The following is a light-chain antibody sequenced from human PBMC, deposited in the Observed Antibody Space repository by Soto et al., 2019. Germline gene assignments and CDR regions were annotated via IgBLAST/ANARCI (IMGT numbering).Light chain of an antibody. J-gene: IGLJ1*01. CDR2: DVS. CDR1: SSDVGGYNY. V-gene: IGLV2-14*01. CDR3: SSYTSNDTYV. Sequence: QSVLTQPASVSGSPGQSIAISCTGTSSDVGGYNYVSWYQQHPGKAPKLMIHDVSNRPSGVSNRFSGSKSGNTASLTISRLQTDDEADYYCSSYTSNDTYVFGTGTKVTVL.